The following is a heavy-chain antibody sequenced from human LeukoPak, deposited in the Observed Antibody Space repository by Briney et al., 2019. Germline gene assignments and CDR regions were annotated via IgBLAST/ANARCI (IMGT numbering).Heavy chain of an antibody. V-gene: IGHV3-7*01. J-gene: IGHJ3*02. CDR2: IKEDGSEK. CDR1: GFTFSTYW. Sequence: GGSLRLSCAASGFTFSTYWMSWVRQAPGKGLEWVANIKEDGSEKYYVDSVKGRFTISRDNAKNSLYLQMNSLRAEDTAVYYCARVPAAALPAFDIWGQGTMVTVSS. D-gene: IGHD6-13*01. CDR3: ARVPAAALPAFDI.